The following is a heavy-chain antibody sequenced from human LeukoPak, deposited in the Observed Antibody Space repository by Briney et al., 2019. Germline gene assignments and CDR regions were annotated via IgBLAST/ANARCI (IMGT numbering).Heavy chain of an antibody. CDR2: IRYDGSNK. CDR1: GFTFSSYG. V-gene: IGHV3-30*02. J-gene: IGHJ3*02. D-gene: IGHD5-12*01. Sequence: GGSLRLSCAASGFTFSSYGMHWVRQAPGKGLEWEAFIRYDGSNKYYADSVKGRFTISRDNSKNTLYLQMNSLRAEDTAVYYCAKDYSGWLNDAFDIWGQGTMVTVSS. CDR3: AKDYSGWLNDAFDI.